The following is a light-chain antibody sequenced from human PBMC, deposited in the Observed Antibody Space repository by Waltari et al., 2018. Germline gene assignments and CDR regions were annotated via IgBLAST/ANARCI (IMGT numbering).Light chain of an antibody. CDR1: SSDVGGYNF. V-gene: IGLV2-11*01. CDR3: CSYAGYYTV. J-gene: IGLJ3*02. Sequence: QSALTQPRSVSGSPGQSVTISCTGTSSDVGGYNFVSWYQQYPGKAPKLVIFDVHKRPSGVPDRFSGSKSGNTASLIISGLQTEDEADYYCCSYAGYYTVFGGGTKVAVL. CDR2: DVH.